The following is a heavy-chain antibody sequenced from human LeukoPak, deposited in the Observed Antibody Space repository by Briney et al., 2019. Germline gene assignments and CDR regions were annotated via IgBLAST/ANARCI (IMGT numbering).Heavy chain of an antibody. D-gene: IGHD6-13*01. J-gene: IGHJ6*02. CDR1: GYTFTGYY. Sequence: ASVKVSCKASGYTFTGYYMHWVRQAPGQGLEWMGWINPNSGGTNYAQKFQGRVTMTRDTSISTAYMELSRLRSDDMAVYYCARVDAGHYYYGMDVWGQGTTVTVSS. CDR3: ARVDAGHYYYGMDV. V-gene: IGHV1-2*02. CDR2: INPNSGGT.